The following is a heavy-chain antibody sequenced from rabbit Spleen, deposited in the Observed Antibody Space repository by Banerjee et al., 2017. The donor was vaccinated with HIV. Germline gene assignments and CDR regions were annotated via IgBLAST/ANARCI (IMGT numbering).Heavy chain of an antibody. V-gene: IGHV1S45*01. CDR3: ARAHYGADETNL. D-gene: IGHD2-1*01. Sequence: QEQLVESGGGLVQPEGSLTLTCTASGFSFSSSYYMCWVRQAPGKGLEWIACIYTGSSGSTDYASWAKGRFTISRTSSTTVTLQMTSLTAADTATYFCARAHYGADETNLWGQGTLVTVS. CDR1: GFSFSSSYY. CDR2: IYTGSSGST. J-gene: IGHJ4*01.